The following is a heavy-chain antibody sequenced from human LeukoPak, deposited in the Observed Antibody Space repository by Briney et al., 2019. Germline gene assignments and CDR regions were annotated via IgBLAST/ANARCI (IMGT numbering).Heavy chain of an antibody. J-gene: IGHJ6*02. CDR3: ARADFWSGYYYGMDV. V-gene: IGHV4-39*07. CDR2: IYYSGST. Sequence: SETLSLTCTVSGGSISSSSYYWGWIRQPPGKGLEWIGSIYYSGSTYYNPSLKSRVTISVDRSKNQFSLKLSSVTAADTAVYYCARADFWSGYYYGMDVWGQGTTVTVSS. CDR1: GGSISSSSYY. D-gene: IGHD3-3*01.